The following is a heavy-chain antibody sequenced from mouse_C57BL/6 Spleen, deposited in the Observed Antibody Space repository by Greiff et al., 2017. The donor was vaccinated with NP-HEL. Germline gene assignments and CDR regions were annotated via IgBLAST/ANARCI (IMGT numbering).Heavy chain of an antibody. CDR3: ERSNYSTRSAMDD. D-gene: IGHD2-5*01. CDR1: GYSFTSYS. CDR2: INPSSGYT. J-gene: IGHJ4*01. Sequence: VQLQQSGAELARPGASVTMSCKASGYSFTSYSMHWVKQRPGQGLEWIGYINPSSGYTKYNQKFKDKATLTADKSSSTAYMQLGSLTSADSAVYYCERSNYSTRSAMDDWGQGTSVTVSS. V-gene: IGHV1-4*01.